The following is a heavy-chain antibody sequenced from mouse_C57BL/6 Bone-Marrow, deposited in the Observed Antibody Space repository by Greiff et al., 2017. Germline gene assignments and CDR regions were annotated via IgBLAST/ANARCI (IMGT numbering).Heavy chain of an antibody. J-gene: IGHJ3*01. CDR3: ASNYGTY. D-gene: IGHD1-1*01. V-gene: IGHV1-76*01. Sequence: VQLQQSGAELVRPGASVKLSCKASGYTFTDYYINWVKQRPGQGLEWIARIYPGSGNTYYNEKFKGKATLTAEKSSSTAYMQLSSLTSEDAAVYFCASNYGTYWGQGTLVTVSA. CDR1: GYTFTDYY. CDR2: IYPGSGNT.